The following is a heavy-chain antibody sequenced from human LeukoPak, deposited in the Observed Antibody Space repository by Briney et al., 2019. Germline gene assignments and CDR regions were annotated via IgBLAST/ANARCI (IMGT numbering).Heavy chain of an antibody. CDR3: AKGSSGYFVDL. V-gene: IGHV3-23*01. Sequence: LGGTLRPSRAASGFIFTKYTLIGVREAPGGRLGWVSAISNDCGRTNYGGFVKGRFTISRDNSKNTLFLQMDSLGAEDTALYYCAKGSSGYFVDLWGQGTLVTVSS. CDR2: ISNDCGRT. D-gene: IGHD3-22*01. CDR1: GFIFTKYT. J-gene: IGHJ5*02.